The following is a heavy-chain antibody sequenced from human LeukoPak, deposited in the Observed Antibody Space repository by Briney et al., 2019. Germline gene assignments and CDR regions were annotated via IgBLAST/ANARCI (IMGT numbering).Heavy chain of an antibody. CDR3: ATSTTVAGTFWFDP. CDR1: GVSPSNYA. D-gene: IGHD6-19*01. CDR2: ISYDGSKT. V-gene: IGHV3-30*04. Sequence: GGSLRLSCAPSGVSPSNYALDWVRQAPGKGLEWVAAISYDGSKTYYTDSVKGRFTISRDDPSDTLSLQMDSLRAEDTALYYCATSTTVAGTFWFDPRGQGTLVIVSS. J-gene: IGHJ5*02.